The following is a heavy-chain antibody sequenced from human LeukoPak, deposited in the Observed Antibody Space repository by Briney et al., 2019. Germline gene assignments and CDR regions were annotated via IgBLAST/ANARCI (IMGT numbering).Heavy chain of an antibody. V-gene: IGHV1-2*02. J-gene: IGHJ4*02. CDR2: VNPDSYGT. D-gene: IGHD3-10*01. Sequence: ASVKVSCKASGYTFIDHYIHWVRQAPGQGLEWMGWVNPDSYGTEYAQKFQGRVTMTRDPSISTAYMELSRLRSDDTAVYYCARIRVWFGERYDHWGQGTLVTVSS. CDR3: ARIRVWFGERYDH. CDR1: GYTFIDHY.